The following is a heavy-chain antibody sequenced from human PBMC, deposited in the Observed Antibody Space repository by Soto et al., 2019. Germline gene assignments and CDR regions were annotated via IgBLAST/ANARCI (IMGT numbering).Heavy chain of an antibody. D-gene: IGHD3-10*01. V-gene: IGHV1-46*01. J-gene: IGHJ5*02. Sequence: ASVRVSCKAVWSTLTGYYMRLVREDPGQGLEWMGIVNPSGGSTSYAQKFQGRVTMTRDTSTSTVYMELSSLRAEDTAVYYCTRDFMARGRDSNWFDPWGQGTLVTVSS. CDR1: WSTLTGYY. CDR2: VNPSGGST. CDR3: TRDFMARGRDSNWFDP.